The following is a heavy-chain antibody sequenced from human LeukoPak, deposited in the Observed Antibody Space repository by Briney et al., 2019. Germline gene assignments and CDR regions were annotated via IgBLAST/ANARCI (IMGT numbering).Heavy chain of an antibody. D-gene: IGHD6-19*01. J-gene: IGHJ2*01. CDR1: GGSFSGYY. Sequence: PSETLSLTCAVYGGSFSGYYWSWIRQPPGKGLEWIGEINHSGSTNYNPSLKSRVTISVDTSKNQFSLKLSSVTAADTAVYYCARHIRIAVAGTWYFDLWGRGTLVTVSS. CDR2: INHSGST. V-gene: IGHV4-34*01. CDR3: ARHIRIAVAGTWYFDL.